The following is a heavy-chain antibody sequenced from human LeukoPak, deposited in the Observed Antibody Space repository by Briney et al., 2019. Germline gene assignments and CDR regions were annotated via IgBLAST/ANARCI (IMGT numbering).Heavy chain of an antibody. CDR1: GFTFSSYS. Sequence: GGSLRLSCAASGFTFSSYSMNWVRQAPGKGLEWVSSISSSSSYIYYADSVKGRFTISRDNAKNSLYLQMNSLGAEDTAVYYCASIRWPHYFDYWGQGTLVTVSS. V-gene: IGHV3-21*01. CDR3: ASIRWPHYFDY. D-gene: IGHD4-23*01. CDR2: ISSSSSYI. J-gene: IGHJ4*02.